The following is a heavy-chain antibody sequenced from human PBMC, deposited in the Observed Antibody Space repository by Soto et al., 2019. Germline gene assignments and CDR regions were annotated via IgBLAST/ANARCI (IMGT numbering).Heavy chain of an antibody. D-gene: IGHD1-20*01. J-gene: IGHJ6*02. V-gene: IGHV3-30*18. CDR3: AKDARGITGTGYYYYYYGMDV. Sequence: PGGCLRLSCAASGFTFSSYGMHWVRQAPGKGLEWVAVISYDGSNKYYADSVKGRFTISRDNSKNTLYLQMNSLRAEDTAVYYCAKDARGITGTGYYYYYYGMDVWGQGTTVTVSS. CDR1: GFTFSSYG. CDR2: ISYDGSNK.